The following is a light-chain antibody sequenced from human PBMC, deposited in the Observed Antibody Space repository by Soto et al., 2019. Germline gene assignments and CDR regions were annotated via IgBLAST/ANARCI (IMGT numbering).Light chain of an antibody. V-gene: IGKV3-20*01. CDR2: GAS. Sequence: EIVLTQSPGTLSLSPGAGATLSCRASQSVSSTYLAWYQQKAGQAPRLLIYGASSRATGIPDRFSGSGSGTDFTLTISRLEPEDFAVYYCQQYGSSPQTFGQGTKVEIK. J-gene: IGKJ1*01. CDR1: QSVSSTY. CDR3: QQYGSSPQT.